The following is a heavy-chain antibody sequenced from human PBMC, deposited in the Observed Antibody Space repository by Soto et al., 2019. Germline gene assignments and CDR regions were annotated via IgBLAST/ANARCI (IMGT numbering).Heavy chain of an antibody. Sequence: PSETLSLTCTVSGGSISSGDYYWSWVRQPPGKGLEWIGYIYYSGSTYYNPSLKSRVTISVDTSKNQFSLKLSSVTAADTAVYYCARCPFTFGGVIAYYFDYWGQGTLVTVSS. V-gene: IGHV4-30-4*01. CDR1: GGSISSGDYY. CDR3: ARCPFTFGGVIAYYFDY. CDR2: IYYSGST. D-gene: IGHD3-16*01. J-gene: IGHJ4*02.